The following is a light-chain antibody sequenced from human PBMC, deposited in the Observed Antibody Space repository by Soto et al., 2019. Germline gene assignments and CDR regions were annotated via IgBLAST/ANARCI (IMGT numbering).Light chain of an antibody. CDR1: KSVSSY. V-gene: IGKV3-11*01. J-gene: IGKJ1*01. Sequence: EIVLTQSPATLSLSPGERATLSCRASKSVSSYLAWYQQRPGQAPRLLIYDTSKRATGIPARFSGSGSGTEFTLIISSLQSEDSAVYYCQQYNSWLWTFGQGTKVDIK. CDR3: QQYNSWLWT. CDR2: DTS.